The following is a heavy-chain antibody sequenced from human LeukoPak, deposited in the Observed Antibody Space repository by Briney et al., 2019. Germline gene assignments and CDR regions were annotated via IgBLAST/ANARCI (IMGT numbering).Heavy chain of an antibody. D-gene: IGHD5-12*01. CDR1: GGSISSGDYY. J-gene: IGHJ3*02. CDR2: IYYSGST. CDR3: ARELVASDAFDI. V-gene: IGHV4-30-4*01. Sequence: SQTLSLTCTVSGGSISSGDYYWSWIRQPPGKGLGWIGYIYYSGSTYYNPSLKSRVTISVDTSKNQFSLKLSSVTAADTAVYYCARELVASDAFDIWGQGTMVTVSS.